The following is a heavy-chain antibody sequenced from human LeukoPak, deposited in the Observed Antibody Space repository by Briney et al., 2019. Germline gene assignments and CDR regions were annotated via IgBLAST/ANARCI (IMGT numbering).Heavy chain of an antibody. CDR1: GGSISSYY. Sequence: PSETLSLTCTVSGGSISSYYWSWIRQPPGKGLEWIGYIYYSGSTNYNPSLKSRVTISEDTSKNQFSLKLSSVTAADTAVYYCARDGGGSGSYYMPLDYWGQGTLVTVSS. V-gene: IGHV4-59*01. CDR2: IYYSGST. CDR3: ARDGGGSGSYYMPLDY. J-gene: IGHJ4*02. D-gene: IGHD3-10*01.